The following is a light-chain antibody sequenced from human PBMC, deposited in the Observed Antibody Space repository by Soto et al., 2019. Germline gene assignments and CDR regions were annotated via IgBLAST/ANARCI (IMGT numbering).Light chain of an antibody. CDR1: QDIANY. CDR3: QQYDNLPLP. V-gene: IGKV1-33*01. J-gene: IGKJ4*01. CDR2: DAS. Sequence: DIQMTQSPSSLSASVGDRVTITCQASQDIANYLNWYQQKAGRAPKFLIYDASNLETGVPSRFSGSGSGTDFTLTISSLQTEDIATYYCQQYDNLPLPFGGGTK.